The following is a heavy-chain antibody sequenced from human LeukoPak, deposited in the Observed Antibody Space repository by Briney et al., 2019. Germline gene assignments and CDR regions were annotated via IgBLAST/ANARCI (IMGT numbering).Heavy chain of an antibody. Sequence: GGSLRLSCAASRFILDNYGMTWVRQAPGKGLEWVSGISDDGYSTYYADSVKGRFTISRDNSKNTLYLHMSSLRVEDTAVFYCARVAPPLDDYIRGSFPYYFDYWGQGTPVTVSS. V-gene: IGHV3-23*01. J-gene: IGHJ4*02. CDR2: ISDDGYST. CDR1: RFILDNYG. CDR3: ARVAPPLDDYIRGSFPYYFDY. D-gene: IGHD3-16*01.